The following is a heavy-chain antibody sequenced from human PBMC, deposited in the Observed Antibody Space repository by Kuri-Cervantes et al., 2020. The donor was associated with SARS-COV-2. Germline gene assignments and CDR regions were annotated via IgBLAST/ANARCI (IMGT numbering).Heavy chain of an antibody. D-gene: IGHD2-8*02. CDR3: ARHYCTAPTCQWKTYFDY. J-gene: IGHJ4*02. V-gene: IGHV4-4*07. Sequence: SETLSLTCTVSGGSISSYYWSWIRQPAGKGLEWIGRIYTSGGTYYNPSLKSRVAISVDTSKNHFSLDLSSVTAADTAVYYCARHYCTAPTCQWKTYFDYWGQGTRVTVSS. CDR1: GGSISSYY. CDR2: IYTSGGT.